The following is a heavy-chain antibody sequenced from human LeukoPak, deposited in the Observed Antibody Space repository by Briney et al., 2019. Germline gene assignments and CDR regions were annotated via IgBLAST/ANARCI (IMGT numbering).Heavy chain of an antibody. Sequence: ASVKVSCKASGYTFTNYGIRWVRQAPGQGLEWMGWISGYNGNTNYAQKLQGRVTMTTDTSTSTDYMEVRSLRPDDAAVYYCARGTVTKRFFDYWGQGTLVTVSS. D-gene: IGHD4-17*01. J-gene: IGHJ4*02. CDR3: ARGTVTKRFFDY. CDR2: ISGYNGNT. V-gene: IGHV1-18*01. CDR1: GYTFTNYG.